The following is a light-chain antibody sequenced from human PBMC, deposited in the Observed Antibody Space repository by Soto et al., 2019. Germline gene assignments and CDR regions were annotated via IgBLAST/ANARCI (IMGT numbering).Light chain of an antibody. J-gene: IGKJ1*01. CDR2: DAS. CDR1: QSIRSY. Sequence: EIVLTQSPGTLSLSPGERATLSCRASQSIRSYLAWYQQKPGQAPRLLIYDASNRATGIPARFSGSGSGTDFTLTISSLEPEDFAVYYCQQRSNWPPTFGQGTKVEIK. V-gene: IGKV3-11*01. CDR3: QQRSNWPPT.